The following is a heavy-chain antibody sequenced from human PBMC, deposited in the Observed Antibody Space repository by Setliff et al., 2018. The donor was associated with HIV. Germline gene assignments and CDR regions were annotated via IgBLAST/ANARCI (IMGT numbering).Heavy chain of an antibody. Sequence: LPETLSLTCTVSGGSISSSSSYWGWIRQSPGKGLEWIGSIYYSGSTYYNPSLKSRVTVSIDTSKNQFSLKLHSVTAADTAVYFCATLRWLRSKHSDYWGQGTLVTVSS. D-gene: IGHD5-12*01. V-gene: IGHV4-39*01. CDR1: GGSISSSSSY. J-gene: IGHJ4*01. CDR2: IYYSGST. CDR3: ATLRWLRSKHSDY.